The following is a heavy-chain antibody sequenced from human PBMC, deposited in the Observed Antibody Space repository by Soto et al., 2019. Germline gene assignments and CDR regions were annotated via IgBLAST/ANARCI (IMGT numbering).Heavy chain of an antibody. V-gene: IGHV4-4*02. CDR2: IYHSGST. J-gene: IGHJ4*02. CDR3: ARLIAAAGQVDY. CDR1: GGSISSSNG. Sequence: QVQLQESGPGRVKPSGTLSLTCAVSGGSISSSNGWSWVRQPPWKGLEWIGEIYHSGSTNSNPSLKSRVTISVETSKNQFSLKLSSVTAADTAVYYCARLIAAAGQVDYWSQGTLVTVSS. D-gene: IGHD6-13*01.